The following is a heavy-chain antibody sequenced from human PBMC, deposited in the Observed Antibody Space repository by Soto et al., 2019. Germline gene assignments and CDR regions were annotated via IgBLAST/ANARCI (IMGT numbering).Heavy chain of an antibody. CDR2: ISGGGDGT. CDR1: GFTFGNYA. D-gene: IGHD2-15*01. Sequence: EVQLLESGGGLVQPGGSLRLSCAASGFTFGNYAMIWVRQAPGKGLAWVSTISGGGDGTYYADSVRGRFTISRENSRNTVYLQMNSLRAEDTAVYYCAKKGLGSLATYCSTGDCHYAFDIWGQGTMVTVSS. CDR3: AKKGLGSLATYCSTGDCHYAFDI. V-gene: IGHV3-23*01. J-gene: IGHJ3*02.